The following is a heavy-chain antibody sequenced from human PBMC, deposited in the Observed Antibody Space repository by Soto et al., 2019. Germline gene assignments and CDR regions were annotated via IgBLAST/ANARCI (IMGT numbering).Heavy chain of an antibody. CDR2: ISYDGSNK. Sequence: QVQLGESGGGVVQPGMSLRLSCAASGFTFSSYGMHWVRQAPVKGLEWGAVISYDGSNKYYADSVKVRFTISRDNSKKTLYMHINSRRAEGTAVYYCEKVRDYDILTRYFGAFYIWGQGTMVTVS. D-gene: IGHD3-9*01. J-gene: IGHJ3*02. CDR3: EKVRDYDILTRYFGAFYI. V-gene: IGHV3-30*18. CDR1: GFTFSSYG.